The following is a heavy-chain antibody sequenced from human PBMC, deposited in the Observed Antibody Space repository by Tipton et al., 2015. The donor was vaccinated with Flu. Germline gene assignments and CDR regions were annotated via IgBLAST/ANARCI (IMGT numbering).Heavy chain of an antibody. Sequence: TLSLTCTVSGGSISSYYWSWIRQPPGKGLEWIGYIYYSGSTNYNPSLKSRVTMSVDTSKNQFSLKLSSVTAADTAVYYCARAVAGTRHFDYWGQGTLVTVSS. CDR3: ARAVAGTRHFDY. J-gene: IGHJ4*02. CDR1: GGSISSYY. D-gene: IGHD6-19*01. CDR2: IYYSGST. V-gene: IGHV4-59*12.